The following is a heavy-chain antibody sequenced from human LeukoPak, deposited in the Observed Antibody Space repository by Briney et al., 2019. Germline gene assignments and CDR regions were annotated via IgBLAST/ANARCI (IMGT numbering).Heavy chain of an antibody. CDR2: ISSNGGST. CDR1: GFTFSSYA. Sequence: GSLRLSCAASGFTFSSYAMHWVRQAPGKGLEYVSAISSNGGSTYYANSVKGRFTISRDNSKNTLYLQMGSLRAEDMAVYYCAREGVYSYGYNDYWGQGTLVTVSS. J-gene: IGHJ4*02. D-gene: IGHD5-18*01. V-gene: IGHV3-64*01. CDR3: AREGVYSYGYNDY.